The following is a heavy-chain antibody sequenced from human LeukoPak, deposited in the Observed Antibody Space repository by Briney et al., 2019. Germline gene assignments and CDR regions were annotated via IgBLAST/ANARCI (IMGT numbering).Heavy chain of an antibody. CDR1: GFTFSSYA. V-gene: IGHV3-23*01. CDR2: ISGSGGST. Sequence: TGGSLRLSCAASGFTFSSYAMSWVRQAPGKGMEWVSAISGSGGSTYYADSVKGRFTIPRDNSKNTLYLQMNSLRAEDTAVYYCAKDHKQWLARGAFDIWGQGTMVTVSS. J-gene: IGHJ3*02. D-gene: IGHD6-19*01. CDR3: AKDHKQWLARGAFDI.